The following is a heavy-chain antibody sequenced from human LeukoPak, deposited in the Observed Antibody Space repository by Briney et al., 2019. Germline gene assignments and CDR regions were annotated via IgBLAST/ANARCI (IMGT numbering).Heavy chain of an antibody. J-gene: IGHJ6*02. CDR2: VYRSVNT. CDR1: GGSIRTYY. D-gene: IGHD3-9*01. V-gene: IGHV4-4*07. Sequence: PSETLSLTCSVSGGSIRTYYWSWIRQPAGKGLEWIGRVYRSVNTNYNPSLQSRVTMSVDTSKNQISLRLRSVIAADTAVYYCARDDFEYSVHYGMDVWGQGTAFTVSS. CDR3: ARDDFEYSVHYGMDV.